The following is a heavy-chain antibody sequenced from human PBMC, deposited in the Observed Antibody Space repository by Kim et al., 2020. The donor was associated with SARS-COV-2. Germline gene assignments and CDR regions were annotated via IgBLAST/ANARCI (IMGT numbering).Heavy chain of an antibody. CDR2: IYPGDSDT. Sequence: KGLEWMGIIYPGDSDTRYSPSFQGQVTISADKSISTAYLQWSSLKASDTAMYYCARRGLGFYYYGMDVWGQGTTVTVSS. CDR3: ARRGLGFYYYGMDV. V-gene: IGHV5-51*01. J-gene: IGHJ6*02. D-gene: IGHD3-16*01.